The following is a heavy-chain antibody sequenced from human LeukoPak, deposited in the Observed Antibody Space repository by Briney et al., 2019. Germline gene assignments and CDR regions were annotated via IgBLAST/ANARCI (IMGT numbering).Heavy chain of an antibody. Sequence: GGSLRLSCAASGFTFSSYSMNWVRQAPGKGLEWVSSISSSSSYIYYADSVKGRFTISRVNAKNSLYLQMNSLRAEDTAVYYGATLRYYDSSGYPVDYWGQGTLVTVSS. CDR2: ISSSSSYI. CDR3: ATLRYYDSSGYPVDY. J-gene: IGHJ4*02. V-gene: IGHV3-21*01. CDR1: GFTFSSYS. D-gene: IGHD3-22*01.